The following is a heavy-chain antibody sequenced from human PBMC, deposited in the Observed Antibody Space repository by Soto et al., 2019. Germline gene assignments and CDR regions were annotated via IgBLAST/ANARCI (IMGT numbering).Heavy chain of an antibody. D-gene: IGHD3-3*01. CDR1: GGTFSSYA. Sequence: QVQLVQSGAEVKKPGSSVKVPCKASGGTFSSYAISWVRQAPGQGLEWMGGIIPIFGTANYAQKFQGRVTITADESTSTAYMELSSLRSEDTAVYYCARDSITDWYYGMDVWGQGTTVTVSS. CDR3: ARDSITDWYYGMDV. V-gene: IGHV1-69*01. CDR2: IIPIFGTA. J-gene: IGHJ6*02.